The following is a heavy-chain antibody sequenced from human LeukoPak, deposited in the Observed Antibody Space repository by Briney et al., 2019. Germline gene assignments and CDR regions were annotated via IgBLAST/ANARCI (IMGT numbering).Heavy chain of an antibody. D-gene: IGHD4/OR15-4a*01. V-gene: IGHV3-53*01. J-gene: IGHJ4*02. CDR1: GFTFSNYW. CDR2: IYSDNT. Sequence: GGSLRLSCAASGFTFSNYWMHWVRQAPGKGLEWVSFIYSDNTHYSDSVKGRSTISRDNSKNTLYLQMNSLRAEDTAVYYCARRAGAYSHPYDYWGQGTLVTVSS. CDR3: ARRAGAYSHPYDY.